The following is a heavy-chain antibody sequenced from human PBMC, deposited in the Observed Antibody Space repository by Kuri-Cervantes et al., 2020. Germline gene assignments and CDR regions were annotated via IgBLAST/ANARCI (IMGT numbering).Heavy chain of an antibody. CDR1: GFTFKNYG. CDR3: ARLSSPGYCSGGSCYSAFDY. CDR2: ISGSGVDT. Sequence: GESLKISCVVSGFTFKNYGMTWVRQAPGKGLEWVSGISGSGVDTYYADSVKGRFTISRDNSKSTLYLQMNSLRTEDTAVYYCARLSSPGYCSGGSCYSAFDYWGQGTLVTVSS. J-gene: IGHJ4*02. V-gene: IGHV3-23*01. D-gene: IGHD2-15*01.